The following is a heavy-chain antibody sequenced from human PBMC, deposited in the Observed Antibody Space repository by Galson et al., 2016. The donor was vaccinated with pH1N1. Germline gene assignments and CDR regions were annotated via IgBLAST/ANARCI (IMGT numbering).Heavy chain of an antibody. J-gene: IGHJ5*02. V-gene: IGHV3-7*03. CDR2: INQDGSEK. Sequence: SLRLSCAASGFSFSSYWMSWVRQAPGKGLDWVANINQDGSEKYFVVSVKGRIAISRDNAKNTVYLQMNSLRAEDTAVYYCARVGAYGDYALLINNWFDPWGQGTLVTVSS. D-gene: IGHD4-17*01. CDR1: GFSFSSYW. CDR3: ARVGAYGDYALLINNWFDP.